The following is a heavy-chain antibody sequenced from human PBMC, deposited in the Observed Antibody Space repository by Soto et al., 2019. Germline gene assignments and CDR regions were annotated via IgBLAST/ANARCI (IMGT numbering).Heavy chain of an antibody. CDR1: GDTISTGGYT. CDR2: TYHSGNP. Sequence: PSETLSLTCDVSGDTISTGGYTGAWIRQPPGEALEWIGHTYHSGNPYYNPSLKSRVTISVDTSKHQFSLKLSSVTSADTAVYYCARRYGGTFDYWGQGTLVTVSS. CDR3: ARRYGGTFDY. V-gene: IGHV4-30-2*01. J-gene: IGHJ4*02. D-gene: IGHD4-17*01.